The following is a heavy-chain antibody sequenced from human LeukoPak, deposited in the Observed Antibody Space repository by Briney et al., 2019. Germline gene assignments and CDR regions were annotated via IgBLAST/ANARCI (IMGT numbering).Heavy chain of an antibody. Sequence: PGRSLRLSCAASGFTFSSYAMHRVRQAPGKGLEWVSSISSSSSYIYYADSVKGRFAISRDNAKNSLYLQMNSLRAEDTAVYYCARERPYYYGMDVWGQGTTVTVSS. V-gene: IGHV3-21*01. CDR1: GFTFSSYA. CDR3: ARERPYYYGMDV. CDR2: ISSSSSYI. J-gene: IGHJ6*02.